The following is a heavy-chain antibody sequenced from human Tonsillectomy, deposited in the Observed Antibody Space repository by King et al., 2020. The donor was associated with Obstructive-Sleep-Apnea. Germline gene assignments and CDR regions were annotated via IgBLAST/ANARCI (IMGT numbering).Heavy chain of an antibody. D-gene: IGHD6-13*01. CDR2: IWYDGSNK. V-gene: IGHV3-33*01. Sequence: VQLVESGGGVVQPGRSLRLSCAASGFTFSSYGMHWVRQAPGKGLEWVAVIWYDGSNKYYADSVKGRFTISRDNSKNTLYLQMNSLRAEDTAVYYCARDRHGGAAAYLDYWGQGTLGTVSS. J-gene: IGHJ4*02. CDR1: GFTFSSYG. CDR3: ARDRHGGAAAYLDY.